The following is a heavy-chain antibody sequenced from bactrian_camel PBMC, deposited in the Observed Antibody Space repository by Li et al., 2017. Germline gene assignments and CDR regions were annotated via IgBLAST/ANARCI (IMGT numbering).Heavy chain of an antibody. V-gene: IGHV3S53*01. CDR2: IGSDGSI. Sequence: VQLVESGGGSVQTGGSLRLSCAVSGYTVSRYCMAWFRQVPGNERERVATIGSDGSITYADSVKGRFTISQDKAKNTMYLQLNNLKPEDTAVYYCAADSYGAWCGLAGQGTQVTVS. D-gene: IGHD6*01. J-gene: IGHJ4*01. CDR1: GYTVSRYC.